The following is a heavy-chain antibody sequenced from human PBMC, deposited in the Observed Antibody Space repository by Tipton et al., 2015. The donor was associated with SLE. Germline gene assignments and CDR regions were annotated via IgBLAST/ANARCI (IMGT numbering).Heavy chain of an antibody. CDR2: FYYSGST. CDR3: AATFPPARGMDV. V-gene: IGHV4-59*01. D-gene: IGHD2-2*01. J-gene: IGHJ6*02. CDR1: GGSISSYY. Sequence: LRLSCTVSGGSISSYYWSWIRQPPGKGLEWIGYFYYSGSTNYNPSLKSRVTISLDTSKNQVSLKLSSVTAAETTVYYCAATFPPARGMDVWGQGNTVTVSS.